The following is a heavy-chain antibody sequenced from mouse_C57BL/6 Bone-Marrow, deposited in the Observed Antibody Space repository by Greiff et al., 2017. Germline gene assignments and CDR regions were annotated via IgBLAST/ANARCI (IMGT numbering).Heavy chain of an antibody. CDR2: IDPADGNT. CDR1: GFNINNTY. D-gene: IGHD2-5*01. Sequence: EVQRVESVAELVRPGASVKLSCTASGFNINNTYMHWVKQRPEQGLAWICRIDPADGNTKYHPKFQGKATITADTSSSTAYLQPSSLTSGDNAIYYCARGAYYRNYDWGQGTLVTVSA. CDR3: ARGAYYRNYD. V-gene: IGHV14-3*01. J-gene: IGHJ3*01.